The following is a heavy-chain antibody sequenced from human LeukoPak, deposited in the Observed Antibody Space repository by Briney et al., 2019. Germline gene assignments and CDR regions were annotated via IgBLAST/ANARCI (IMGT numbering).Heavy chain of an antibody. J-gene: IGHJ6*02. Sequence: SETLSLTCSVSDGSINSYYWNWIRRPPGKGLEWIGYIYYNGNTNYSPSLKSRVTMSVDTSKNLFSLKVSSVAAADTAVYYCARGRSNYYGMDVWGQGTTVTVSS. V-gene: IGHV4-59*01. CDR1: DGSINSYY. D-gene: IGHD1-26*01. CDR3: ARGRSNYYGMDV. CDR2: IYYNGNT.